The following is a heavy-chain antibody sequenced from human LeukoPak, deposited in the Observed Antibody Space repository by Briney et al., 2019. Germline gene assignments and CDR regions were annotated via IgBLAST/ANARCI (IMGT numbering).Heavy chain of an antibody. CDR1: GYTFTGYY. J-gene: IGHJ6*03. Sequence: GASVKVSCKASGYTFTGYYMHWVRQAPGQGLEWMGWINTNTGGTKYAQNFQGRVTMTRDTSISTVSMDLSGLRSDDTAVYFCARDLYGDDVGLYYYYYMDVWGKGTMVTISS. V-gene: IGHV1-2*02. CDR2: INTNTGGT. CDR3: ARDLYGDDVGLYYYYYMDV. D-gene: IGHD4-17*01.